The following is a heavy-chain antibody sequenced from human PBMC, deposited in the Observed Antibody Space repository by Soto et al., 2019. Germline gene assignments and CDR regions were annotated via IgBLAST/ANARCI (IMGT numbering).Heavy chain of an antibody. Sequence: SLRLSCAASGFTVSSNYMSWVRQAPGKGLEWVSVIYSGGSTYYADSVKGRFTISRDNSKNTLYLQMNSLRAEDTAVYYCASRRTGTTRKYYYYYGMDVWGQGTTVTVSS. CDR1: GFTVSSNY. CDR2: IYSGGST. CDR3: ASRRTGTTRKYYYYYGMDV. D-gene: IGHD1-7*01. J-gene: IGHJ6*02. V-gene: IGHV3-53*01.